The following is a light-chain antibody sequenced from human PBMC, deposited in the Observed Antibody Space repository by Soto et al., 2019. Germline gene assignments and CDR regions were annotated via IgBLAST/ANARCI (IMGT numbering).Light chain of an antibody. CDR2: GNS. J-gene: IGLJ2*01. Sequence: QSVLTQPPSVSGAPGQRVTISCTGSSSNIGAGYDVHWYQHLPGTAPKLLIYGNSNRPSGVPDRFSGSKSGTSASLAITGLQAEDEADYSCQSYDSSLSVHVVFGGGTKVTVL. V-gene: IGLV1-40*01. CDR3: QSYDSSLSVHVV. CDR1: SSNIGAGYD.